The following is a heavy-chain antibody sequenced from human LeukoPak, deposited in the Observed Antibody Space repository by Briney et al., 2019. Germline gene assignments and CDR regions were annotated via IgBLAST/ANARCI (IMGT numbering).Heavy chain of an antibody. CDR3: ASIRSGYDSALDDYYYGMDV. J-gene: IGHJ6*02. Sequence: GSLRLSCAASGFTFSSYWMHWVRQAPGKGLVWVSRINSDGSSTSYADSVKGRFTISRDNAKNTLYLQMNSLRAEDTAVYYCASIRSGYDSALDDYYYGMDVWGQGTTVTVSS. V-gene: IGHV3-74*01. CDR1: GFTFSSYW. CDR2: INSDGSST. D-gene: IGHD5-12*01.